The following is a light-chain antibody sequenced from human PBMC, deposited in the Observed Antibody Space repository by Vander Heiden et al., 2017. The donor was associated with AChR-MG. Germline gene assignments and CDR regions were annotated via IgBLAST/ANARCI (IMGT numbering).Light chain of an antibody. CDR1: NSGSKS. V-gene: IGLV3-21*03. J-gene: IGLJ2*01. CDR2: DDS. CDR3: HVWDSSSDRGV. Sequence: SYVLTQPPSVSGAPGKTARITGGGNNSGSKSVHWYQQKPGQAPVLVVYDDSDRPSGIPERFSGSNSGNTATLTISRVQAGDEADYYCHVWDSSSDRGVFGGGTKLTVL.